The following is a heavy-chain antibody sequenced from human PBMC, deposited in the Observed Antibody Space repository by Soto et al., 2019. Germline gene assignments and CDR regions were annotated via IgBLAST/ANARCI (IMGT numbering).Heavy chain of an antibody. CDR3: AREDSDYSKMFDY. V-gene: IGHV1-2*04. D-gene: IGHD4-4*01. J-gene: IGHJ4*02. Sequence: ASVKVSCKASGYTFTGYYMHWVRQAPGQGLEWMGWINPNSGGTNYAQKFQGWVTMTRDTSISTAYMELSRLRSDDTAVYYCAREDSDYSKMFDYWGQGTLVTVSS. CDR2: INPNSGGT. CDR1: GYTFTGYY.